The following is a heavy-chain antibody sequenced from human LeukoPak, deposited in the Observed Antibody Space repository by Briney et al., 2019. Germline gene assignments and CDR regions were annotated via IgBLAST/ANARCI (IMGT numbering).Heavy chain of an antibody. V-gene: IGHV1-46*01. CDR2: INPSGGST. J-gene: IGHJ3*02. Sequence: ASVKVSCKASGYTFTSYYMHWVRQAPGQGLEWMGIINPSGGSTSYAQKFQGRVTMTRDTSTSTVYMELSSLRSEDTAVYYCARDRTPRGFLEWLPNDAFDIWGQGTVVTVSS. CDR1: GYTFTSYY. D-gene: IGHD3-3*01. CDR3: ARDRTPRGFLEWLPNDAFDI.